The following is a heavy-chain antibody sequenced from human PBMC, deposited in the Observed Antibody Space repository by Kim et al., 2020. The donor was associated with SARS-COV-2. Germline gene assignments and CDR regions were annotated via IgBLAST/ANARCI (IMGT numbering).Heavy chain of an antibody. CDR1: GYTFTTNA. V-gene: IGHV7-4-1*02. CDR2: INTNTGTP. D-gene: IGHD1-1*01. Sequence: ASVKVSCKASGYTFTTNAMNWVRQAPGQGLEWMGRINTNTGTPTYAQGLTGRFVLSLDTSVSTAYLQINSLKAEDTAVYYCARDNSHNVGHYYYYYGMDVWGQGTTVTVSS. CDR3: ARDNSHNVGHYYYYYGMDV. J-gene: IGHJ6*02.